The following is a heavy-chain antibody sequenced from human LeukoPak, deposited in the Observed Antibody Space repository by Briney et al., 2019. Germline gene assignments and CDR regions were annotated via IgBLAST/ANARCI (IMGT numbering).Heavy chain of an antibody. J-gene: IGHJ6*03. CDR2: IYTSGST. Sequence: SETLSLTCTVSCGSISSYYWSWVRQPAGKGLEWIGRIYTSGSTNYNPSLKSRVTMSVDTSKNQFSLKLSSVTAADTAVYYCAREGSMALMDYYYYMDVWGKGTTVTVSS. CDR3: AREGSMALMDYYYYMDV. V-gene: IGHV4-4*07. CDR1: CGSISSYY. D-gene: IGHD2/OR15-2a*01.